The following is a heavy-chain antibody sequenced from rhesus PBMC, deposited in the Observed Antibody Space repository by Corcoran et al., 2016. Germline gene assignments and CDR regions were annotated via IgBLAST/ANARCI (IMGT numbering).Heavy chain of an antibody. CDR1: GGCIIYNY. V-gene: IGHV4-147*01. Sequence: QVQLQESGPGLVNPSATLSLTWVVSGGCIIYNYWGWIRQSPGQGLEWMGSVLGGLGTAFGGSLNTSYNPSLRRRLTISMDPSKNQLSLRLNSVAAADTAVYFCARYLRGGLWYLELWGPGTPI. D-gene: IGHD2-33*01. CDR2: GSVLGGLGTAFGGSLNT. CDR3: ARYLRGGLWYLEL. J-gene: IGHJ2*01.